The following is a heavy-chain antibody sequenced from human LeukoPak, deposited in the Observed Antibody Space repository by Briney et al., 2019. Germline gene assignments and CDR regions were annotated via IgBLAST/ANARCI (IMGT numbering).Heavy chain of an antibody. Sequence: GGSLRLPCAASGFTFSSHAMHWVRQAPGKGLEWVAVISYDGSNKYYADSVKGRFTISRDNSKNTLYLQMNSLRAEDTAVYYCARDSLGDPTYYFDCWGQGTLVTVSS. CDR2: ISYDGSNK. D-gene: IGHD3-10*01. V-gene: IGHV3-30*04. CDR3: ARDSLGDPTYYFDC. J-gene: IGHJ4*02. CDR1: GFTFSSHA.